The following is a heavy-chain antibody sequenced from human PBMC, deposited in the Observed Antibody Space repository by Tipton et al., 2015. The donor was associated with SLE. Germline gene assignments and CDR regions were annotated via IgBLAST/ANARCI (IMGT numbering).Heavy chain of an antibody. V-gene: IGHV4-34*01. J-gene: IGHJ6*03. CDR3: AREKPGYYYYYMDV. CDR1: GGSFSGYY. Sequence: TLSLTCAVYGGSFSGYYWTWIRQPPGKGLEWIGELNHRGSTNYNPSLKSRVTISVDTSKNQFSLKLSSVTAADTAVYYCAREKPGYYYYYMDVWGKGTTVTVSS. CDR2: LNHRGST.